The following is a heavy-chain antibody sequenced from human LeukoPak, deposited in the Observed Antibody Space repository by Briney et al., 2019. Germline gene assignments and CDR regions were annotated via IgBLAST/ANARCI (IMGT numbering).Heavy chain of an antibody. CDR3: ARVNSEYYYYYYYMDV. J-gene: IGHJ6*03. Sequence: SETLSLTCAIYGGSFSGYSWTWIRQPPGKGLEWVGEFSHSGFPVYNPSLGGRVTISIDTSKNQFSLKLSSVTAADTAVYYCARVNSEYYYYYYYMDVWGKGTTVTVSS. CDR1: GGSFSGYS. D-gene: IGHD2/OR15-2a*01. V-gene: IGHV4-34*01. CDR2: FSHSGFP.